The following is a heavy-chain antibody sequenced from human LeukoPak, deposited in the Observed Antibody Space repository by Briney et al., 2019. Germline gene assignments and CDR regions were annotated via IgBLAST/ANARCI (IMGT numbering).Heavy chain of an antibody. Sequence: ASVKVSCKASGYTFTSYGISWVRQAPGQGLEWVGWISAYNGNTNYAQKLQGRVTMTTDTSTSTAYMDLRSLRSDDTAVYYCARDVFSGDYYGSGSYYAPFDYWGQGTLVTVSS. CDR2: ISAYNGNT. D-gene: IGHD3-10*01. CDR1: GYTFTSYG. CDR3: ARDVFSGDYYGSGSYYAPFDY. V-gene: IGHV1-18*01. J-gene: IGHJ4*02.